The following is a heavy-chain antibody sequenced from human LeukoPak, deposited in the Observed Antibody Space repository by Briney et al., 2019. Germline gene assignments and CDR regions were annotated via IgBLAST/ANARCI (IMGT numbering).Heavy chain of an antibody. CDR1: GGSFSGYY. J-gene: IGHJ5*02. CDR3: ARDPMSLRYCSGGSCYHH. Sequence: PSETLSLTCAVYGGSFSGYYWSWIRQPPGKGLQWIGEINHSGSTNYNPSLKSRVTISVDTSKNQFSLKLSSVTAADTAVYYCARDPMSLRYCSGGSCYHHWGQGTLVTVSS. V-gene: IGHV4-34*01. CDR2: INHSGST. D-gene: IGHD2-15*01.